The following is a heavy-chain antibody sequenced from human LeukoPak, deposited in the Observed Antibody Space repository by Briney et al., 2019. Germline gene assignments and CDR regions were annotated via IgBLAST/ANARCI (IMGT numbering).Heavy chain of an antibody. J-gene: IGHJ4*02. Sequence: GGSLRLSCAASGFTFSSYSMNWVRQAPGKGLEWVSYISSSSSTIYYADSVKGRFTISRDNAKNSLYLQMNSLRAEDTAVYYCARVYDYGDYYFDHWGQGTLVTVSS. CDR3: ARVYDYGDYYFDH. V-gene: IGHV3-48*04. D-gene: IGHD2-21*02. CDR2: ISSSSSTI. CDR1: GFTFSSYS.